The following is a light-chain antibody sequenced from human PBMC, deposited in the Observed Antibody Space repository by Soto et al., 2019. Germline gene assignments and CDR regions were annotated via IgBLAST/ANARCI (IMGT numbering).Light chain of an antibody. CDR1: SGHSSYA. CDR3: QTWDTGIRV. Sequence: QPVLTQSPSASASLGASVKLTCTLSSGHSSYAIAWHQQQPEKGPRYLMKLNSDGSHSKGDGIPDRFSGSSSGAERYLTISSLQSEDEADYYCQTWDTGIRVFGPGTQVTVL. CDR2: LNSDGSH. V-gene: IGLV4-69*01. J-gene: IGLJ1*01.